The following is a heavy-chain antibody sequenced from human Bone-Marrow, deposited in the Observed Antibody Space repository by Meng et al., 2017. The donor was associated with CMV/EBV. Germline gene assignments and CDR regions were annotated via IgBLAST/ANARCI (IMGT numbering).Heavy chain of an antibody. V-gene: IGHV4-61*01. D-gene: IGHD2-2*01. CDR2: IYYSGST. Sequence: SETLSLTCTVSGGSVSSGSYYWSWIRQPPGKGLEWIGYIYYSGSTNYNPSLKSRVTISVDTSKNQFSLKLSSVTAADTAMYYCARAFCSTTSCYWFSYYYGMDVWGQGTTVTVSS. CDR1: GGSVSSGSYY. J-gene: IGHJ6*02. CDR3: ARAFCSTTSCYWFSYYYGMDV.